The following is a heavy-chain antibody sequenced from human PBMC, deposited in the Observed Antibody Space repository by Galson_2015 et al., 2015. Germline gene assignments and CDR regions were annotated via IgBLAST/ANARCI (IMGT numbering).Heavy chain of an antibody. J-gene: IGHJ4*02. Sequence: SVKVSCKASGGTFSIFAISWVRQAPGQRLEWMGGLLPIYGTPNYAQKFQGRVTITADESTSTAYMELSSLTSEDTAVFYCATSNALVYCSGGSFYLDSWGQGTLVTVSS. CDR2: LLPIYGTP. CDR3: ATSNALVYCSGGSFYLDS. CDR1: GGTFSIFA. D-gene: IGHD2-15*01. V-gene: IGHV1-69*13.